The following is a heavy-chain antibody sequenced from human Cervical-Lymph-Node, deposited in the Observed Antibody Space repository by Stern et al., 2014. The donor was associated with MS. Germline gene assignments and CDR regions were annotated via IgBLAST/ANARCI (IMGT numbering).Heavy chain of an antibody. J-gene: IGHJ4*02. V-gene: IGHV1-2*06. CDR2: INPNSGGT. CDR1: GYTFTGYY. Sequence: VHLVESGAEVKKPGASVKVSCKASGYTFTGYYMHWVRQAPGQGLEWMGRINPNSGGTNYAQKFQGRVTMTRDTSISTAYMELSRLGSDDTAVYYCARWQGQWLVAPSLDYWGQGTLVTVSS. D-gene: IGHD6-19*01. CDR3: ARWQGQWLVAPSLDY.